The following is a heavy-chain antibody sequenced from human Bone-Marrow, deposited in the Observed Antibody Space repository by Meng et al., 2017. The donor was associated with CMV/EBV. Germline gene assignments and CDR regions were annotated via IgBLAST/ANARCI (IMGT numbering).Heavy chain of an antibody. Sequence: GGALRLSCAGSGVTFSNYWMSWVRQAPGKGLEWVANIKQDGSEKYYVDSVKGRFTITRNNAKNSLYLQMNSLRAEYTAVYYCARDYGAEAAAGTCDFWGQGTLVTASS. CDR2: IKQDGSEK. CDR3: ARDYGAEAAAGTCDF. V-gene: IGHV3-7*01. CDR1: GVTFSNYW. J-gene: IGHJ4*02. D-gene: IGHD6-13*01.